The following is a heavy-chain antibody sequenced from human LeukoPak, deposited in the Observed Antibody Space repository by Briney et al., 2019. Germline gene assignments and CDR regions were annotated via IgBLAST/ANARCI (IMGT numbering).Heavy chain of an antibody. D-gene: IGHD1-26*01. CDR3: VKGQGAAYYYYYMDV. CDR2: IRYDGSNK. J-gene: IGHJ6*03. Sequence: GGSLRLSCVASGFSFSSYGMHWVRQAPGKGLEWVAFIRYDGSNKNYPDSVKGRFTISRDDSKNTLNLQMSSLRAEDTAVYYCVKGQGAAYYYYYMDVWGKGTTVIVSS. V-gene: IGHV3-30*02. CDR1: GFSFSSYG.